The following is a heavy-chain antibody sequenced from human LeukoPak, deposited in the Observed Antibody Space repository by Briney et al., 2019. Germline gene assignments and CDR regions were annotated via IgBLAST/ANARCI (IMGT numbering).Heavy chain of an antibody. D-gene: IGHD2-2*01. CDR3: ARAPDFVVVPASDS. CDR2: IITSSSYI. CDR1: GFTFSSYS. J-gene: IGHJ4*02. V-gene: IGHV3-21*01. Sequence: GGSLRLSCAAAGFTFSSYSMNWVRQAPGKGRGWVSSIITSSSYIHYANSGKGRFTISRDSAKNSLHLQMNSLRAEDTAVYSCARAPDFVVVPASDSWGQGTLVTVSS.